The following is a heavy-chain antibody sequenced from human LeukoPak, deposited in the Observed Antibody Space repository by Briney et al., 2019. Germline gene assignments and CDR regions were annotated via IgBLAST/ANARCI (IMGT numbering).Heavy chain of an antibody. Sequence: PSETLSLTCTVSGGSISSYYWSWIRQPPGKGLEWIGYIYYSGSTNYNPSLKSRVTISVDTSKNQFSLKLSSVTAADTAVYYCARALPLLWFGELLARKQYNWFDPWGQGTLVTVSS. V-gene: IGHV4-59*12. CDR2: IYYSGST. D-gene: IGHD3-10*01. CDR3: ARALPLLWFGELLARKQYNWFDP. CDR1: GGSISSYY. J-gene: IGHJ5*02.